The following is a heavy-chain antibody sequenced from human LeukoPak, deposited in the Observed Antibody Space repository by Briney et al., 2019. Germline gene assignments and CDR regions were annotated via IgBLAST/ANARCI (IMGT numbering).Heavy chain of an antibody. J-gene: IGHJ4*01. CDR2: IYWDDDK. CDR3: VHSKPFATYFSY. Sequence: SGPTLVKSTQTLTLTCTFSGFSLSTSGVGVGWIRQPPGKALEWLALIYWDDDKRYSPSLKSRLTITKDTSKDQVVLTMTNMDPVDTATYYCVHSKPFATYFSYWGQGTLLTVSS. CDR1: GFSLSTSGVG. D-gene: IGHD2-15*01. V-gene: IGHV2-5*02.